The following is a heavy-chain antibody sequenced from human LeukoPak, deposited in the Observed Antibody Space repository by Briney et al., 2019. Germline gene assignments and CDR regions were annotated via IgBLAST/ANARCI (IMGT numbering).Heavy chain of an antibody. CDR1: GYTFTSYD. D-gene: IGHD6-13*01. CDR2: MNPNSGNT. CDR3: ARALAAAGPGYFDL. Sequence: GASVKVSCKASGYTFTSYDINWVRQATGQGLEWMGWMNPNSGNTGYAQKFQGRVTMTRNTSISTAYMELSSLRSEDTAVYYCARALAAAGPGYFDLWGRGTLVTVSS. J-gene: IGHJ2*01. V-gene: IGHV1-8*01.